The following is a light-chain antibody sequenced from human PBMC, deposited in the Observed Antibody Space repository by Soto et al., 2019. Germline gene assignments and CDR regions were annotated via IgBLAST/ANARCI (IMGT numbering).Light chain of an antibody. CDR1: QSIGGY. CDR3: QQSHSTPLT. J-gene: IGKJ3*01. Sequence: DIQMTQSPSSLSASVGDRVTISCRASQSIGGYLNWYQQKPGKAPDLLIYAAVTLQSGVPSRFSGSGSGTDFTLTISSLQPEDFATYDCQQSHSTPLTFGPGTKVEIK. V-gene: IGKV1-39*01. CDR2: AAV.